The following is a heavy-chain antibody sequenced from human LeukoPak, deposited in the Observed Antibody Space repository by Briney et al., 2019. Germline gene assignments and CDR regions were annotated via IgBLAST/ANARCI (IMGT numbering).Heavy chain of an antibody. V-gene: IGHV3-7*01. Sequence: GGSLRLSCAASGFAFSNYWMSWVRQAPGKGLEWVANIKQDGSEKYYVDSVKGRFTISRDNAKNSLYLQMNSLRAEDTAVYYCARKPGYSSGWYRGDFDYWGQGTLVTVSS. CDR3: ARKPGYSSGWYRGDFDY. J-gene: IGHJ4*02. D-gene: IGHD6-19*01. CDR1: GFAFSNYW. CDR2: IKQDGSEK.